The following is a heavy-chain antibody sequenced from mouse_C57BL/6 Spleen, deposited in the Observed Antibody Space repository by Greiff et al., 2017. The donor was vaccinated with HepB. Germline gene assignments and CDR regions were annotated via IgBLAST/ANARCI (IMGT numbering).Heavy chain of an antibody. CDR1: GFTFSSYA. J-gene: IGHJ2*01. Sequence: EVKLVESGGGLVKPGGSLKLSCAASGFTFSSYAMSWVRQTPEKRLEWVATISDGGSYTYYPDNVKGRFTIYRDNAKNNLYLQMSHLKSEDTAMYYCARDRGGYYYGSYFDYWGQGTTLTVSS. D-gene: IGHD1-1*01. CDR3: ARDRGGYYYGSYFDY. CDR2: ISDGGSYT. V-gene: IGHV5-4*01.